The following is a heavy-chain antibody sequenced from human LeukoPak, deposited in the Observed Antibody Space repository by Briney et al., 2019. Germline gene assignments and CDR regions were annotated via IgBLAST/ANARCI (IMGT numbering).Heavy chain of an antibody. CDR1: GGTFSSYA. V-gene: IGHV1-69*05. CDR2: IIPIFGTA. Sequence: APVKVSCKASGGTFSSYAISWLRQAPGQGLEWMGGIIPIFGTANYAQKFQGRVTITTDESTSTAYMELSSLRSEDTAVYYCARGRDGYNYVGDYWGQGTLVTASS. J-gene: IGHJ4*02. CDR3: ARGRDGYNYVGDY. D-gene: IGHD5-24*01.